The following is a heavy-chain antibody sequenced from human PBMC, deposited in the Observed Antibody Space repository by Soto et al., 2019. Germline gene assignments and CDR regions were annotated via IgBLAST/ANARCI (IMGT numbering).Heavy chain of an antibody. J-gene: IGHJ3*02. D-gene: IGHD1-26*01. CDR3: ARDRGYGIVGATWRAFDI. V-gene: IGHV1-69*13. CDR2: IIPIFGTA. Sequence: SVKVSCKASGGTFSSYAISWVRQAPGQGLEWMGGIIPIFGTANYAQKFQGRVTITADESTSTAYMELSSLRSEDTAVYYCARDRGYGIVGATWRAFDIWGQGTMVTVSS. CDR1: GGTFSSYA.